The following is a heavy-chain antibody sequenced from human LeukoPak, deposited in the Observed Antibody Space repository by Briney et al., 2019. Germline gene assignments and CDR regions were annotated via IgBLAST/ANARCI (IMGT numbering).Heavy chain of an antibody. J-gene: IGHJ5*02. Sequence: SETLSLTCAVYGGSFSGYYWSWIRQPPGKGLEWIGEINHSGSTNYNPSLKSRVTISVDTSKNQFSLKLSSVTAADTAVYYCARQDSSSWYFSWFDPWGQGTLVTVPS. CDR2: INHSGST. CDR1: GGSFSGYY. D-gene: IGHD6-13*01. V-gene: IGHV4-34*01. CDR3: ARQDSSSWYFSWFDP.